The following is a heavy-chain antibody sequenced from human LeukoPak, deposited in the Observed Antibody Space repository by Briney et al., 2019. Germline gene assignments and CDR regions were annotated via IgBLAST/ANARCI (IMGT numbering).Heavy chain of an antibody. V-gene: IGHV3-30*18. CDR2: ISYDGSNR. Sequence: GRSLRLSCVASGFTFSSYGMQWVRQAPGKGLEWVALISYDGSNRNYADSVEGRFTISRDNSKNTLYLQMNSLRAEDTAVYYCAKDHGSGWFPDYWGQGTLVTVSS. J-gene: IGHJ4*02. D-gene: IGHD6-19*01. CDR3: AKDHGSGWFPDY. CDR1: GFTFSSYG.